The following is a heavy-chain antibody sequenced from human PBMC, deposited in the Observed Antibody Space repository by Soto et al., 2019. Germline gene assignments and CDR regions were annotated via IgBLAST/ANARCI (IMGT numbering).Heavy chain of an antibody. CDR2: ISYDGSNK. J-gene: IGHJ6*02. CDR1: GFTFSSYG. V-gene: IGHV3-30-3*01. CDR3: ARDPDV. Sequence: QVQLVESGGGVVQPGRSLRLSCAASGFTFSSYGMHWVRQAPGKGLEWVAVISYDGSNKYYADSVKGRFTISRDNSKNTLYLQMNSLRAEDTAVYYCARDPDVLGQGTTVTVSS.